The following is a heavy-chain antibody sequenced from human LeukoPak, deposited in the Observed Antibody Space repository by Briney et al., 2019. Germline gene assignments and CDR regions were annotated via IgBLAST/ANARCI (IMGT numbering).Heavy chain of an antibody. CDR3: ASGFAGDGYAFDY. Sequence: SENLSLTCTVSGGSTSSSTYYWGCVRQPPGKGLEWIGSFYYGGSTYYSPSLKSRVTISVDTSKNQFSLNLGSVTAADTAIYFCASGFAGDGYAFDYWGLGTLVTVSS. J-gene: IGHJ4*02. V-gene: IGHV4-39*07. CDR1: GGSTSSSTYY. CDR2: FYYGGST. D-gene: IGHD5-24*01.